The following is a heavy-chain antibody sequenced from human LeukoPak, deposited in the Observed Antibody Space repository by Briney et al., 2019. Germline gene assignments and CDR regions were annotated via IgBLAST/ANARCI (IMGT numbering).Heavy chain of an antibody. J-gene: IGHJ4*02. V-gene: IGHV4-34*01. Sequence: SETLSLTCAVYGGSFSGYYWSWIRQPPGKGLEWIGEINHSGSTNYNPSLKSRVTISVDTSKNQFSLKLSSVTAADTAVYYCARDCDRSGYYCYWGQGTLVTVSS. CDR1: GGSFSGYY. CDR2: INHSGST. CDR3: ARDCDRSGYYCY. D-gene: IGHD3-22*01.